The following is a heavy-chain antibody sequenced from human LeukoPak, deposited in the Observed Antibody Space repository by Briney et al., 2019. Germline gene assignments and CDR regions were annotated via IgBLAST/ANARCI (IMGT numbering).Heavy chain of an antibody. CDR2: IYYSGST. Sequence: PSETLSLTCTVSGGSISSYYWSWIRQPPGKGLEWIGYIYYSGSTNYNPSLKSRVTISVDTSKNQFSLKLSSVTAADTAVYYCARASPGLVVPAVVAFDIWGQGTMVTVSS. CDR3: ARASPGLVVPAVVAFDI. V-gene: IGHV4-59*01. D-gene: IGHD2-2*01. J-gene: IGHJ3*02. CDR1: GGSISSYY.